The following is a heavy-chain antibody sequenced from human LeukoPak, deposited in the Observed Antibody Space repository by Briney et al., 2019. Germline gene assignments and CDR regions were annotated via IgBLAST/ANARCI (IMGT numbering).Heavy chain of an antibody. Sequence: GGSLRLSXAASGFTFSTYSMNWVRQTPGKGLEWVSYISSSGSTIYYADSVKGRFTISRDNAKNSLYLQMNSLRAEDTAVYYCAGTVISNDYWGQGTLVTVSS. CDR1: GFTFSTYS. J-gene: IGHJ4*02. V-gene: IGHV3-48*04. CDR3: AGTVISNDY. CDR2: ISSSGSTI. D-gene: IGHD3-16*02.